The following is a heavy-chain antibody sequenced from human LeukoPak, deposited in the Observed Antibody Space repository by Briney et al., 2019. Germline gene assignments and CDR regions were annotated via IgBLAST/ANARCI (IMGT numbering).Heavy chain of an antibody. V-gene: IGHV3-11*04. CDR1: GFTFSDYY. J-gene: IGHJ6*02. CDR3: AKEAVPAAHYGMDV. D-gene: IGHD2-2*01. Sequence: PGGSLRLSCAASGFTFSDYYMSWIRQAPGKGLEWVSYISSSGSTIYYADSVKGRFTISRDNSKNTLYLQMNSLRAEDTAVYYCAKEAVPAAHYGMDVWGQGTTVTVSS. CDR2: ISSSGSTI.